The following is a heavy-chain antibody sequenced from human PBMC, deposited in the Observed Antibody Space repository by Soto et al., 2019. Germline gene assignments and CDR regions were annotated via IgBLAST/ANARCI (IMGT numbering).Heavy chain of an antibody. D-gene: IGHD1-1*01. J-gene: IGHJ3*02. CDR1: GGSISSYY. CDR2: IYYSGST. CDR3: ARLYKPRLSLSYAFDI. V-gene: IGHV4-59*08. Sequence: SETLSLTCTVSGGSISSYYWSWIRQPPGKGLEWIGYIYYSGSTNYNPSLKSRVTISVDTSKNQFSLKLSSVTAADTAVYYCARLYKPRLSLSYAFDIWGQGTMVTVSS.